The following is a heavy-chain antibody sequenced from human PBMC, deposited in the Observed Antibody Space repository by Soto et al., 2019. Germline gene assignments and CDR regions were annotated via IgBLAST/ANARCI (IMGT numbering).Heavy chain of an antibody. D-gene: IGHD3-10*01. Sequence: RASVKVSCKASGGTFSSYAISWVRQAPGQGLEWMGGIIPIFGTANYAQKFQGRVTITADESTSTAYMELSSLRSEDTAVYYCARITMVRGVISNCFDPWGKGTLVTVS. CDR2: IIPIFGTA. CDR3: ARITMVRGVISNCFDP. J-gene: IGHJ5*02. CDR1: GGTFSSYA. V-gene: IGHV1-69*13.